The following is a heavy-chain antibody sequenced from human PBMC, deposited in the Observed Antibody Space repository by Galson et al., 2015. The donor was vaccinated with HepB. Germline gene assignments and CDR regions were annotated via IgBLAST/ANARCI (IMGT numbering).Heavy chain of an antibody. V-gene: IGHV3-21*01. CDR2: ISSSSSYI. D-gene: IGHD2-15*01. Sequence: SLRLSCAASGFTFSSYSMNWVRQAPGKGLEWVSSISSSSSYIYYADSVKGRFTISRDNAKNSLYLQMNSLRAEDTAVYYCARSDCSGGSCPTDYWGQGTLVTVSS. J-gene: IGHJ4*02. CDR3: ARSDCSGGSCPTDY. CDR1: GFTFSSYS.